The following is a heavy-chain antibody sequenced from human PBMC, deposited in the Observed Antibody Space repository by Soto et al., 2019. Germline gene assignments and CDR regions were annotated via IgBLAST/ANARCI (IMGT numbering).Heavy chain of an antibody. Sequence: ASVKASYQASGYTFTSYSMHWVRQAPGQGLEWMGIINPSGRSTTYAQRFQDRVTMTWDTSASTVYMELSSLRSDDTAVYYCARTAAAGKYYYGVDVWGQGTTVTVSS. J-gene: IGHJ6*02. V-gene: IGHV1-46*01. CDR3: ARTAAAGKYYYGVDV. CDR1: GYTFTSYS. CDR2: INPSGRST. D-gene: IGHD6-13*01.